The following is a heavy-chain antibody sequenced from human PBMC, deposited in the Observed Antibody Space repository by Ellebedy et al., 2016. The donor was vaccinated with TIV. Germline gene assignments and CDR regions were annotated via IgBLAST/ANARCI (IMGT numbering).Heavy chain of an antibody. V-gene: IGHV3-15*07. D-gene: IGHD3-22*01. CDR1: GFTFTNAW. CDR2: IKRKIDGGTT. J-gene: IGHJ4*02. CDR3: TTRYYYDSSGYNQVDY. Sequence: PGGSLRLSCAASGFTFTNAWMNWVRKAPGKGLEWVGLIKRKIDGGTTDYAAPVKGRFIISRDDSKNMLYLQMNNLKTEDTAVYYCTTRYYYDSSGYNQVDYWGQGTLVTVSS.